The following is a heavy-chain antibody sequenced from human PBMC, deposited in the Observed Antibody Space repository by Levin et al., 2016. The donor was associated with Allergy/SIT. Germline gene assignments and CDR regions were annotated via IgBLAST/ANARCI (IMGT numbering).Heavy chain of an antibody. CDR1: GFTFSTFG. CDR2: ISYDGSHK. J-gene: IGHJ5*02. Sequence: LSLTCAASGFTFSTFGVHWVRQAPGKGLEWVTFISYDGSHKTYADSVKGRFTISRDNSNSTLYLQMNSLRTDDTALYYCARSRLSAWYRLWFDPWGQGTLVTVSS. V-gene: IGHV3-30*03. D-gene: IGHD6-19*01. CDR3: ARSRLSAWYRLWFDP.